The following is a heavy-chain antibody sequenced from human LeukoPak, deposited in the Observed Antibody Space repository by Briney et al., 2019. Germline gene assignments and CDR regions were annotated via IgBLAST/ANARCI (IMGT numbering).Heavy chain of an antibody. J-gene: IGHJ4*02. CDR2: IYPGDSDT. V-gene: IGHV5-51*01. CDR1: GYSFISYC. Sequence: GGSRTISCMGSGYSFISYCIGWVRHMPGKGLEWMGIIYPGDSDTRYSPSFQGQVTITADKSITNAYLQWSSLKAADTAMYYCASSIAAAAGRCYFDYWGQRTLVTDSS. D-gene: IGHD6-13*01. CDR3: ASSIAAAAGRCYFDY.